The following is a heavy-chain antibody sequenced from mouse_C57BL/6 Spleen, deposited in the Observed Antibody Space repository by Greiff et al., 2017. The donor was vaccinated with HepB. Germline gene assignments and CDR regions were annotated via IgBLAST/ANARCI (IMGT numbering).Heavy chain of an antibody. D-gene: IGHD3-2*02. J-gene: IGHJ3*01. CDR3: ARQGSSGYSAWFAY. Sequence: VQLQQSGAELVKPGASVKISCKASGYAFSSYWMNWVKQRPGKGLEWIGQIYPGDGDTNYNGKFKGKATLTADKSSSTASMQLSSLTSEDSAVYFCARQGSSGYSAWFAYWGQGTLVTVSA. CDR1: GYAFSSYW. V-gene: IGHV1-80*01. CDR2: IYPGDGDT.